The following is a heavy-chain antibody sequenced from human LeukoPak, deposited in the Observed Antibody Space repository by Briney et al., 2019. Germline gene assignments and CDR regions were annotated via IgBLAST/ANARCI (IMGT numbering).Heavy chain of an antibody. CDR1: GFPLSTSGMC. Sequence: SGPTLVNPTQTLTLTCTFSGFPLSTSGMCVTWIRQPPGKALEWLARIDWDEARYYSTSLKTRLTLSKDTSKRQVVLTMTNMDPVDTATYYCARMSPTGAGYFDYWGQGALVTVSS. J-gene: IGHJ4*02. CDR2: IDWDEAR. V-gene: IGHV2-70*11. CDR3: ARMSPTGAGYFDY. D-gene: IGHD3-10*01.